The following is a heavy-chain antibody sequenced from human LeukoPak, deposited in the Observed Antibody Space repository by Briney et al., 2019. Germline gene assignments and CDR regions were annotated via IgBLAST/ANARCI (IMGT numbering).Heavy chain of an antibody. Sequence: SETLSLTCTVSGGSISSYYWSWIRQHPGKGLEWIGYIYYSGSTYYNPSLKSRVTISVDTSKNQFSLKLSSVTAADTAVYYCAREVVSIAARLLDYWGQGTLVTVSS. D-gene: IGHD6-6*01. V-gene: IGHV4-31*03. CDR2: IYYSGST. J-gene: IGHJ4*02. CDR3: AREVVSIAARLLDY. CDR1: GGSISSYY.